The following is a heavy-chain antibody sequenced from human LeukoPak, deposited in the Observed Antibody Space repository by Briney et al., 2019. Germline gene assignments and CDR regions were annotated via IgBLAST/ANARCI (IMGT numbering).Heavy chain of an antibody. CDR2: IIPIFGTA. V-gene: IGHV1-69*13. Sequence: GASVKVSCKASGGTFSSYAISWVRQAPGQGLEWMGGIIPIFGTANYAQKFQGRVTITADESTSTAYMELSSLRSEDTAVYYCVRVTVGATPTFDYWGQGTLVTVSS. CDR3: VRVTVGATPTFDY. D-gene: IGHD1-26*01. J-gene: IGHJ4*02. CDR1: GGTFSSYA.